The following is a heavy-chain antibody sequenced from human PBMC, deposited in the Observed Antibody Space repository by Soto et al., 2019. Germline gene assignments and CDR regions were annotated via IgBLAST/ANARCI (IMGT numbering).Heavy chain of an antibody. V-gene: IGHV3-23*01. Sequence: EVQLLESGGGLVQPGGSLRLSCAASGFTFSSYAMSWVRQAPGKGLEWVSEISGSGGSTYYADSVKGRFTISRDNSKNTRYLQMNSLRAKDTAVYYCAKDSPVYVWVRYRLFDYWGQGTLVTVSS. J-gene: IGHJ4*02. CDR2: ISGSGGST. CDR3: AKDSPVYVWVRYRLFDY. CDR1: GFTFSSYA. D-gene: IGHD3-16*02.